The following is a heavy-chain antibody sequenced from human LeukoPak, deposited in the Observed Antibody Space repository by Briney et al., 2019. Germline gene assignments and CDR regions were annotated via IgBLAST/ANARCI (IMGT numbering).Heavy chain of an antibody. CDR2: INPSGGST. CDR1: GYTFTSYY. D-gene: IGHD3-10*01. Sequence: GASVKVSCKASGYTFTSYYMHWVRQAPGQGLEWMGIINPSGGSTSYAQKFQGRVTMTRDTSTSTVYMELSSLRSEGTAVYYCARDFYGSGSYYNWFDPWGQGTLVTVSS. V-gene: IGHV1-46*01. J-gene: IGHJ5*02. CDR3: ARDFYGSGSYYNWFDP.